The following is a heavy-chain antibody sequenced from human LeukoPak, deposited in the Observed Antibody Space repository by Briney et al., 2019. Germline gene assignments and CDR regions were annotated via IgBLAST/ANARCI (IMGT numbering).Heavy chain of an antibody. J-gene: IGHJ4*02. V-gene: IGHV4-59*08. CDR1: GGSISNNY. CDR3: ARHGLKLVGASTIYFDS. Sequence: SETLSLTYSVSGGSISNNYWSWIRQSPEKGLEWIGYIHSSGSTDYNPSFKSRVVVSVDTSKNQFSLKLYSVTAADTAVYYCARHGLKLVGASTIYFDSWGQGTLVTVSS. D-gene: IGHD1-26*01. CDR2: IHSSGST.